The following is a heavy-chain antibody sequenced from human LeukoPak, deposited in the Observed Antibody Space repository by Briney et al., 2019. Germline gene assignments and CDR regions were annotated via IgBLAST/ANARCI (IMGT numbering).Heavy chain of an antibody. CDR3: ARGPAYYDILNGMDV. CDR1: GGSFSGYC. D-gene: IGHD3-9*01. Sequence: SETLSLTCAVYGGSFSGYCWSWIRQPPGKGLEWIGEINHSGSTNYNPSLKSRVTISVDTSKNQFSLKLSSVTAADTAVYYCARGPAYYDILNGMDVWGKGTTVTVSS. J-gene: IGHJ6*04. CDR2: INHSGST. V-gene: IGHV4-34*01.